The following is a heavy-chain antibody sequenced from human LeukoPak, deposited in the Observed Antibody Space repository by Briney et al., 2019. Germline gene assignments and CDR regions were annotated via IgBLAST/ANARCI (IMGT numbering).Heavy chain of an antibody. Sequence: SETLSLTCAVYGGSFSGYYWSWIRQPPGKGLEWIGYIYYSGSTNYNPSLKSRVTISVDTSKNQFSLKLSSVTAADTAVYYCARSHYDFWSAFDAFDIWGQGTMVTVSS. D-gene: IGHD3-3*01. CDR2: IYYSGST. CDR1: GGSFSGYY. V-gene: IGHV4-59*01. CDR3: ARSHYDFWSAFDAFDI. J-gene: IGHJ3*02.